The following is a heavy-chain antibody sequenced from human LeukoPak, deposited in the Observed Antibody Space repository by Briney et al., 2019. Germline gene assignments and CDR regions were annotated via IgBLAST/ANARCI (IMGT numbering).Heavy chain of an antibody. D-gene: IGHD4-17*01. CDR1: GFTVSANY. CDR3: ARELFGDYEPTCYGMDV. Sequence: PGGSLRLSCAASGFTVSANYMSWVRQAPGRGLEWVSVIYSGGSTYYADSVKGRFTISRDNSKNTLYIQMNSLRAEDAAVYYCARELFGDYEPTCYGMDVWGQGTTVTVSS. J-gene: IGHJ6*02. CDR2: IYSGGST. V-gene: IGHV3-66*01.